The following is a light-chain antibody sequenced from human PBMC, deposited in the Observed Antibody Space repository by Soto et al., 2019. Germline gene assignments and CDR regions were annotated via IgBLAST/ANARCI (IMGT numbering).Light chain of an antibody. CDR1: QGIRSD. V-gene: IGKV1-6*01. Sequence: AIQMTQSPSSLSASVGDRVTITCRASQGIRSDLGWYQQKPGKAPKLLIYAASSLQSGVPSRFSGRGSGTDFTLTINSLQPEDFATYFCLQDYNCPRTFGQGTKVEIK. J-gene: IGKJ1*01. CDR3: LQDYNCPRT. CDR2: AAS.